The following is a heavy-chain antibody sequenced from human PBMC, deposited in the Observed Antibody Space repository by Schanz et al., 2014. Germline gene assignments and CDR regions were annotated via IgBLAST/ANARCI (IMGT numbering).Heavy chain of an antibody. Sequence: VQLVQSGGGLVQPGGSLRLSCAASGFTFSRYWMQWVRQAPGKGLEWVAIIWYDGSNKYYADSVKGRFTISRDNSKNTLFLQMSSLRAEDTAVYYCASPALVQGLMPEYYFDYWGQGTLVTVSS. D-gene: IGHD3-10*01. CDR3: ASPALVQGLMPEYYFDY. CDR1: GFTFSRYW. CDR2: IWYDGSNK. V-gene: IGHV3-33*08. J-gene: IGHJ4*02.